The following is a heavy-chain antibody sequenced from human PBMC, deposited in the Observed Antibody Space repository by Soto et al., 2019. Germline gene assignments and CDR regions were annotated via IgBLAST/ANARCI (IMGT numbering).Heavy chain of an antibody. Sequence: SETLSLTCTVSGGSISSYYWSWVRQPPGKGLEWIGYIYYSGSTNYNPSLKSRVTISVDTSKNQFSLKLSSVTAAATAVYYCARDRRYSDYVEFDYWGQGTLVTVSS. CDR3: ARDRRYSDYVEFDY. J-gene: IGHJ4*02. CDR2: IYYSGST. V-gene: IGHV4-59*01. D-gene: IGHD4-17*01. CDR1: GGSISSYY.